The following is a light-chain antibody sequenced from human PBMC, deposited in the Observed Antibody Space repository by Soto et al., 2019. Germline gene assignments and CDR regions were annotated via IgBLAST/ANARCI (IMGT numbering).Light chain of an antibody. J-gene: IGKJ1*01. V-gene: IGKV3-20*01. CDR1: QSVTTSY. CDR2: GAS. CDR3: QHYGSSPR. Sequence: EIVLTQSPGTLSLSPGERATLSCRASQSVTTSYLAWYQRKPGQAPRLLIYGASSRATGIPNRFSGSGSGTDFTLTISXLEPEDCAVYYCQHYGSSPRFGQGTKVDTK.